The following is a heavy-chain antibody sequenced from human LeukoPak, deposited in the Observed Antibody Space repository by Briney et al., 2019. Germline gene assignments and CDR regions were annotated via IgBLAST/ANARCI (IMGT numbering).Heavy chain of an antibody. V-gene: IGHV4-4*09. J-gene: IGHJ5*02. CDR3: ARRGGFNWFDP. CDR1: GGSISSYY. CDR2: IYTSGST. Sequence: SETLSLTCTVSGGSISSYYWSWIRQPPGKGLEWIGYIYTSGSTNYNPSLKSRVTISVDTSKNQFSLKLSSVTAADTAVYYCARRGGFNWFDPWAREPWSPSPQ. D-gene: IGHD2-15*01.